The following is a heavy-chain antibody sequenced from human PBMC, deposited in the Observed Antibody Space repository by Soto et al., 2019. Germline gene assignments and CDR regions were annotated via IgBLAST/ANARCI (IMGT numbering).Heavy chain of an antibody. CDR3: ARDGGDAYDPTLDY. V-gene: IGHV3-21*01. CDR1: GFTFRSYS. D-gene: IGHD5-12*01. Sequence: EVQLVDSGGGLVRPGGSLRLSCAASGFTFRSYSMHWVRQAPGKGLEWVPTITSSGSYIYDADSVKGRFTIYRDNAKNSLYLKMNSLRADDAAVYYCARDGGDAYDPTLDYWGQGTLVTVSS. CDR2: ITSSGSYI. J-gene: IGHJ4*02.